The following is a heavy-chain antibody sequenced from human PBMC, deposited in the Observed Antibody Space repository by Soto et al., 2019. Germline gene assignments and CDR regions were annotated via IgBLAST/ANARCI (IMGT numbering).Heavy chain of an antibody. CDR3: AGGFGRLSGYGMDV. V-gene: IGHV3-30-3*01. CDR2: ISYDGSNK. CDR1: GFTFSSYA. Sequence: GGSLRLSCAASGFTFSSYAMHWVRQAPGKGLEWVAVISYDGSNKYYADSVKGRFTISRDNSKNTLYLQMNSLRAEDTAVYYCAGGFGRLSGYGMDVWGQGTTVTVSS. J-gene: IGHJ6*02. D-gene: IGHD3-16*01.